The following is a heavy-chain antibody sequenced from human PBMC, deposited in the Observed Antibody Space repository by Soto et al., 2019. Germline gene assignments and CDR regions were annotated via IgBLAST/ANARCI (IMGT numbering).Heavy chain of an antibody. CDR2: INPSGGST. V-gene: IGHV1-46*01. J-gene: IGHJ6*02. D-gene: IGHD3-3*01. CDR1: GYTFTSYY. Sequence: ASVKVSCKASGYTFTSYYMHWVRQAPGQGLEWMGIINPSGGSTSYAQKFQGRVTMTRDTSTSTVYMELSSLRSEDTAVYYCARDLLTRNWEWTGVYYYYGMDVWGQGTTVTVSS. CDR3: ARDLLTRNWEWTGVYYYYGMDV.